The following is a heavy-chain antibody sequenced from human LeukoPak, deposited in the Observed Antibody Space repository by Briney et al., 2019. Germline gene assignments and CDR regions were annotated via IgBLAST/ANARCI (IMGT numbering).Heavy chain of an antibody. D-gene: IGHD6-6*01. Sequence: PGGSLRLSCAASGFTFSSYGMHWVRQAPGKGLEWVAFIRYDGSNKYYADSVKGRFTISRDNSKNTLYLQMNSLRAEDTAVYYCAKDLRYSSSSGFDYWGQGTLVTVSS. CDR1: GFTFSSYG. J-gene: IGHJ4*02. V-gene: IGHV3-30*02. CDR3: AKDLRYSSSSGFDY. CDR2: IRYDGSNK.